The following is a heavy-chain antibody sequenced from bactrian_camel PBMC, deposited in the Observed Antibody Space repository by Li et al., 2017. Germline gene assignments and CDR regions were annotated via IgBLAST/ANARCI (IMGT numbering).Heavy chain of an antibody. Sequence: QLVESGGGSVQAGGSLRLSCEASRDGYSRGCMGWFRQAPGKEREGVALIYTRNDNRFYADSVKGRFSISRDIASRTLYLQMSNLKPEDTALYYCASKVGMCGPNWSKLRFDSRGPGTQVTVS. D-gene: IGHD1*01. V-gene: IGHV3S28*01. CDR1: RDGYSRGC. CDR2: IYTRNDNR. J-gene: IGHJ4*01. CDR3: ASKVGMCGPNWSKLRFDS.